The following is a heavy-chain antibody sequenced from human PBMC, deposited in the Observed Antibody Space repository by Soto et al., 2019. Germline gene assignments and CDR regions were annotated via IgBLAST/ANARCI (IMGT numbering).Heavy chain of an antibody. CDR1: DGSISSSSNS. D-gene: IGHD5-18*01. CDR3: ACIFSGGSSYGFDYYCMDV. V-gene: IGHV4-39*01. Sequence: PSETLSLTCTVHDGSISSSSNSWGGIRQPPGKGLEWIGSIFYSGSTYYNPSLKSRVTISVDTSKNQFSLKLSSVTAADTAVYYCACIFSGGSSYGFDYYCMDVWGQRTTVT. CDR2: IFYSGST. J-gene: IGHJ6*01.